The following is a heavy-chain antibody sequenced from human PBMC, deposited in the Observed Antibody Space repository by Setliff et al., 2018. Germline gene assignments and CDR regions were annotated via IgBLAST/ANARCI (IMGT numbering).Heavy chain of an antibody. J-gene: IGHJ4*02. D-gene: IGHD3-10*01. Sequence: GGSLRLSCAASGFTFSDHYMDWVRQAPGKGPEWLGRIRNKANDYSTRYAASVKGRFTISRDDSMNSLYLQMDSLKPEDTALYYCARVTFGSGSYFLDFWGQGTLVTVSS. CDR2: IRNKANDYST. V-gene: IGHV3-72*01. CDR3: ARVTFGSGSYFLDF. CDR1: GFTFSDHY.